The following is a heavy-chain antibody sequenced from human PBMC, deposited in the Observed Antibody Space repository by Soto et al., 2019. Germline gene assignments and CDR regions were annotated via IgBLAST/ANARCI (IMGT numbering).Heavy chain of an antibody. V-gene: IGHV1-24*01. Sequence: GASVKVSCKVSGYTLTELSMHWVRQAPGKGLEWMGGFDPEDGETIYAQKFQGRVTMTEDTSTDTAYMELSSLRSEDTAVYYCATDLRVSRHPHDYGGNLVMGSDYWGQGTLVTISS. CDR2: FDPEDGET. J-gene: IGHJ4*02. D-gene: IGHD4-17*01. CDR3: ATDLRVSRHPHDYGGNLVMGSDY. CDR1: GYTLTELS.